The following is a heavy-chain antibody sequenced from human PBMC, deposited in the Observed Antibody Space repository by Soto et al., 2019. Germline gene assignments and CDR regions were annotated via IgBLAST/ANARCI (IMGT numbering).Heavy chain of an antibody. J-gene: IGHJ5*02. D-gene: IGHD3-10*01. CDR3: ARDPGEDYGSGSYWFDP. Sequence: QVQLQESGPGLVKPSQTLSLTCTVSGGSISSGGYYWSWIRQHPGKGLEWIGYIYNSGSTYYNPSLRSRVTIPLDTSKNQFSLKLSSVTAADTAVYYCARDPGEDYGSGSYWFDPWGQGTLVTVSS. CDR1: GGSISSGGYY. V-gene: IGHV4-31*03. CDR2: IYNSGST.